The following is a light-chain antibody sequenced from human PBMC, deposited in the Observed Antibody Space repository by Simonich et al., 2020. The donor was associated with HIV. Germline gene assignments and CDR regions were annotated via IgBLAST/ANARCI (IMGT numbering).Light chain of an antibody. Sequence: EIVMTQTPLSLSVTPGQPASISCKSSRSLLYSDGNTYLYWYRQKPGQSPQPMIYEIFNRFSGVPDRFSGSGSGTDFTLKISRVEAEDVGVYYCMQSIQLPRTFGQGTKVEIK. J-gene: IGKJ1*01. CDR2: EIF. CDR1: RSLLYSDGNTY. CDR3: MQSIQLPRT. V-gene: IGKV2D-29*02.